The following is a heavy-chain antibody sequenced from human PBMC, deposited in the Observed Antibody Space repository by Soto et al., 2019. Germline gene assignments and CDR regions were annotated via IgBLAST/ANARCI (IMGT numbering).Heavy chain of an antibody. V-gene: IGHV1-18*01. CDR1: GYTFTSYG. D-gene: IGHD6-19*01. CDR3: AREAVSGRTGFDY. Sequence: ASVKGSCKASGYTFTSYGISWVRQAPGQGLEWMGWVNAYNGNTNYAQKFQGRVTMTTDTSTSTAYMELRSLRSDDTAVYYCAREAVSGRTGFDYWGQGTLVTVSS. CDR2: VNAYNGNT. J-gene: IGHJ4*02.